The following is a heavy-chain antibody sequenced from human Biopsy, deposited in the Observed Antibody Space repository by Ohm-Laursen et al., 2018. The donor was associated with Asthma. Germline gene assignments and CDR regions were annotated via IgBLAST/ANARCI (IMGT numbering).Heavy chain of an antibody. CDR2: INSVFGTT. CDR3: ARKAGSCISRTCYSLDF. Sequence: SSVKVSCKSLGGTFNTYVIGWVRQAPGQGLEWMGGINSVFGTTTYPQKFQDRVTITADDSTSTAYMELSSLRSEDTAVYYCARKAGSCISRTCYSLDFWDQGTLVTVSS. D-gene: IGHD2-2*01. CDR1: GGTFNTYV. V-gene: IGHV1-69*01. J-gene: IGHJ4*02.